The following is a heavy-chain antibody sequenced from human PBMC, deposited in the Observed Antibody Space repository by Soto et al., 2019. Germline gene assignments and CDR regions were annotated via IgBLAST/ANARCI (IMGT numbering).Heavy chain of an antibody. CDR1: AYSFTSNW. Sequence: PGEALTISCKGSAYSFTSNWINWVRQMPGKGLAWMGRIDPSDSQSNYNPSFQGHVTISADKSTSSAYLQSNSLKASDTAMYYRPGRCRGGNCFSPYCMDVWGQGTTVTAAS. D-gene: IGHD2-15*01. V-gene: IGHV5-10-1*01. CDR3: PGRCRGGNCFSPYCMDV. J-gene: IGHJ6*02. CDR2: IDPSDSQS.